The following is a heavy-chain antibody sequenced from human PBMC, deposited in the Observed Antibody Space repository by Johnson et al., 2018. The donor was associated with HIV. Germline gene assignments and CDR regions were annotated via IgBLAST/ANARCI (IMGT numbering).Heavy chain of an antibody. CDR1: GFTVSSNY. J-gene: IGHJ3*02. V-gene: IGHV3-23*04. Sequence: VQLVESGGDLVQPGGSLRLSCAASGFTVSSNYMSWVRQAPGKGLEWVSGISGSGGSTYYADSVKGRFTISRDNSKNTLYLPMNSLRAEDTAVYYCAKPFPLNYYDSREDAFDIWGQGTMVTVSS. D-gene: IGHD3-22*01. CDR2: ISGSGGST. CDR3: AKPFPLNYYDSREDAFDI.